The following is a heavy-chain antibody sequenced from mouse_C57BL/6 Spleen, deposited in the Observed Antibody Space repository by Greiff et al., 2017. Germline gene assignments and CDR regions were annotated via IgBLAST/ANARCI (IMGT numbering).Heavy chain of an antibody. CDR2: ISRGGDYI. V-gene: IGHV5S21*01. Sequence: EVMLVESGEGLVKPGGSLKLSCAASGFTFSSYAMSWVRQTPEKRLEWVAYISRGGDYIYYADTVKGRFTISRDNARNTLYLQMSSLKSEDTAMYYCARDYYGNCYFDVWGTGTTVTVSS. J-gene: IGHJ1*03. D-gene: IGHD1-1*01. CDR3: ARDYYGNCYFDV. CDR1: GFTFSSYA.